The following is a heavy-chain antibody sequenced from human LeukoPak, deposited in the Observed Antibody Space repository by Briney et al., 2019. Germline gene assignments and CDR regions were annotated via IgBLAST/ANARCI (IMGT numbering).Heavy chain of an antibody. CDR3: AKSSVLLWFGELLHWFDP. D-gene: IGHD3-10*01. V-gene: IGHV4-34*01. Sequence: SESLSLTCAVYGGSFSGYYWSWIRQPPGKGLEWIGEINHSGSTNYNPSLKSRVTISVDTSKNQFSLQLNSVTPEDTAVYYCAKSSVLLWFGELLHWFDPWGQGTLVTVSS. CDR2: INHSGST. J-gene: IGHJ5*02. CDR1: GGSFSGYY.